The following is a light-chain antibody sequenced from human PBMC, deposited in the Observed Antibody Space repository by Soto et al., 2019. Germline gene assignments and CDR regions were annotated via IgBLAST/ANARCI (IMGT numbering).Light chain of an antibody. V-gene: IGLV7-43*01. CDR1: TGAVTTAYN. CDR3: LLYYSGARV. J-gene: IGLJ3*02. Sequence: QAVVTQEPSLTVSPGGTVTLTCASSTGAVTTAYNANWFQQKPGQAPRSLIHTTNKKHSWTPARFSGSLLGDKAALTLSGVQPEDEAAYYCLLYYSGARVFGGGTKLTVL. CDR2: TTN.